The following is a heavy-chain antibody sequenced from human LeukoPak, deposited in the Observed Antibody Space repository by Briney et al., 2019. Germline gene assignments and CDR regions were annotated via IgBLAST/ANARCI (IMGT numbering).Heavy chain of an antibody. Sequence: GGSLTLSCAVSVFTFSNYWMTCVRQAPGGGREWVANIKPDGSEKYYVHSVKGRFTISRDNAKNSLFLQMNSLRAEDTAVYYCARDGDDYGDYYFDHWGQGTLVTVSS. V-gene: IGHV3-7*01. D-gene: IGHD4-17*01. CDR1: VFTFSNYW. CDR3: ARDGDDYGDYYFDH. J-gene: IGHJ4*02. CDR2: IKPDGSEK.